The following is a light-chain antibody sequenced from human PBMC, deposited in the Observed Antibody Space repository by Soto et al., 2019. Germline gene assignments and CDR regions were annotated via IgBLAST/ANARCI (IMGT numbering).Light chain of an antibody. V-gene: IGKV1-27*01. CDR1: QGIANH. Sequence: DIQMTQSPSSLSASVGDRVTITCRASQGIANHLAWYQQKPGKVPKLLIYAASTLQSGVPSRFSGSGSGTDFTLTISRLQPEDFATYYCQKYNSDPLGSFGQGTKVDIK. CDR2: AAS. J-gene: IGKJ1*01. CDR3: QKYNSDPLGS.